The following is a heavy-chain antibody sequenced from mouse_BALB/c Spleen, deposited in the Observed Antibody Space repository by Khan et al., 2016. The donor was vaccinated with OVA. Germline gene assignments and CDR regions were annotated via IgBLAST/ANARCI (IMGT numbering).Heavy chain of an antibody. J-gene: IGHJ4*01. CDR2: IWRGGST. CDR3: AKNQAGYAMYY. CDR1: GFSLTNYG. Sequence: VQLQESGPGLVQPSQSLSITCTVSGFSLTNYGVHWVRQSPGKGLEWLGVIWRGGSTDYNAAFMSRLYITKDNSKSQVFFKMNSLQVDDNAIYXCAKNQAGYAMYYWGQGTSVTVSS. V-gene: IGHV2-5*01.